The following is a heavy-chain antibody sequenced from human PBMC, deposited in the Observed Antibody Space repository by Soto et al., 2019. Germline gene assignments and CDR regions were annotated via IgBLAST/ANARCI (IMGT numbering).Heavy chain of an antibody. J-gene: IGHJ4*02. CDR3: ARDRRGSGWYDYFDY. CDR1: GFTXSXXX. CDR2: IWYDGSNE. Sequence: QVQLVESGGGVVXXXXXXXXSCAASGFTXSXXXMHWVRQAPGKGLEWVAVIWYDGSNENYADSVKGRFTISRDNSKNTLYLQMNSLRAEDTALYYCARDRRGSGWYDYFDYWGQGTLVTVSS. V-gene: IGHV3-33*01. D-gene: IGHD6-19*01.